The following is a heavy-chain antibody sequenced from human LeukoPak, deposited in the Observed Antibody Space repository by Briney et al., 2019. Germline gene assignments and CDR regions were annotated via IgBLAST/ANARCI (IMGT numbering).Heavy chain of an antibody. Sequence: SETLSLTCTVSGVSISSYYWSWIRQPAGKGLEWIGRIYTSGSTNYNPSLKSRVTMSVDTSKNQFSLKLSSVTAADTAVYYCARGEGGSIDYYFDYWGQGTLVTVSS. CDR3: ARGEGGSIDYYFDY. J-gene: IGHJ4*02. CDR1: GVSISSYY. V-gene: IGHV4-4*07. CDR2: IYTSGST. D-gene: IGHD2-15*01.